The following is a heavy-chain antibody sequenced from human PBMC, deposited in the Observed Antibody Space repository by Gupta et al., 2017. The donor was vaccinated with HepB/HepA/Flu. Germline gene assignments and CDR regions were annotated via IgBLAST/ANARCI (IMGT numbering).Heavy chain of an antibody. V-gene: IGHV3-15*01. D-gene: IGHD5-24*01. CDR1: GFTFNNAW. J-gene: IGHJ6*02. Sequence: ESGGGLVKPGGSLRLSCAASGFTFNNAWMSWVRQAPGKGLEWVGRIKYNTDGGAPEYAAPVKGRFTISRDDSKNTLYLQMNSLKTEDTAVYYCTSRDAAPSYYGLDVWGQGTTVTVSS. CDR3: TSRDAAPSYYGLDV. CDR2: IKYNTDGGAP.